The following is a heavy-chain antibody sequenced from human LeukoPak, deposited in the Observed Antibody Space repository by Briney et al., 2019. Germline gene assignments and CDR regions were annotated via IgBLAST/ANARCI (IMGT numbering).Heavy chain of an antibody. CDR1: GFTFSSYA. J-gene: IGHJ4*02. D-gene: IGHD3-10*01. V-gene: IGHV3-30-3*01. Sequence: GGSLRLSCAASGFTFSSYAMHWVRQAPGKGLEWVAVISYDGSNKYYADSVKGRFTISRDNSKNTLYLQMNSLRAEDTAVYYCARERLYGSGSCDYWGQGTLVTVSS. CDR3: ARERLYGSGSCDY. CDR2: ISYDGSNK.